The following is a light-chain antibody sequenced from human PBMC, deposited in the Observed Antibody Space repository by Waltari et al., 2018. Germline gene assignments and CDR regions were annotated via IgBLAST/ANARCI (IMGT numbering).Light chain of an antibody. V-gene: IGLV2-23*01. J-gene: IGLJ3*02. CDR1: SRDVGSYEL. Sequence: QSAPTQPASVSGSPGQAITISCTGTSRDVGSYELVSWYQQHPGKAPKFIIYEDSKRPSGVSNRFSASKSGNTASLTISGLQAEDEAHYYCCSYGGSSPRVFGGGTKVIVL. CDR2: EDS. CDR3: CSYGGSSPRV.